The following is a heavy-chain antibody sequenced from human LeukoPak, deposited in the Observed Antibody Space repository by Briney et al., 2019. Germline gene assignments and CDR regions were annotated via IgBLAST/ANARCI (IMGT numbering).Heavy chain of an antibody. CDR1: RFTFSSYA. Sequence: GGSLRLSCAASRFTFSSYAMHWVRQAPGKGLEWVAVISYDGSKKYYADSVKGRFTISRDNSKTTLYLQMNSLRAEDTAVYYCARDSSGSGHSYGYYFDYWGQGTLVTVSS. CDR3: ARDSSGSGHSYGYYFDY. V-gene: IGHV3-30-3*01. J-gene: IGHJ4*02. CDR2: ISYDGSKK. D-gene: IGHD5-18*01.